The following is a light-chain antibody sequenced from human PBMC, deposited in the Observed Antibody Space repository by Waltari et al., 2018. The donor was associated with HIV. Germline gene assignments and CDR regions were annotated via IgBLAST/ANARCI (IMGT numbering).Light chain of an antibody. CDR1: QSVLYRSNNKNH. Sequence: DIVMTQSPASLAVSLGERATINCKSSQSVLYRSNNKNHLAWYQQKPGQPPKLLIYWASTRESGVPDRFSGSGSGTDFTLTISSLQAEDVAVYYCQQYYSSPYTFGQGAKLDIK. CDR2: WAS. J-gene: IGKJ2*01. CDR3: QQYYSSPYT. V-gene: IGKV4-1*01.